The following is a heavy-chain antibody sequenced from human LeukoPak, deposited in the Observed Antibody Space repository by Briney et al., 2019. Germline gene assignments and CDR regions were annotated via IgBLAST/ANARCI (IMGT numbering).Heavy chain of an antibody. V-gene: IGHV1-69*13. CDR1: GGTFSSYA. Sequence: SVKVSCKASGGTFSSYAISWVRPAPGQGLEWMGGIIPIFGTANYAQKFQGRVTITADESTSTAYMELSSLRSEDTAVYYCARDSGGYSYGPGYFDYWGQGTLVTVSS. CDR3: ARDSGGYSYGPGYFDY. CDR2: IIPIFGTA. D-gene: IGHD5-18*01. J-gene: IGHJ4*02.